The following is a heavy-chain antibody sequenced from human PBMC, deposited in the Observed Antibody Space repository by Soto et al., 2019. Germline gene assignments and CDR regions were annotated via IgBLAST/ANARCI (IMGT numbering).Heavy chain of an antibody. V-gene: IGHV4-59*13. CDR3: ARDEFPPYSSSSKGFGS. Sequence: PSETLSLTCTVSGGSISGFYWNWTRQPPGKGLEWIGCLDYSGTANFNPSLKSRVATSVDPSRRQFSLRLSSVTTADTAVYFCARDEFPPYSSSSKGFGSWGPGTLVTVSS. D-gene: IGHD6-6*01. CDR1: GGSISGFY. J-gene: IGHJ4*02. CDR2: LDYSGTA.